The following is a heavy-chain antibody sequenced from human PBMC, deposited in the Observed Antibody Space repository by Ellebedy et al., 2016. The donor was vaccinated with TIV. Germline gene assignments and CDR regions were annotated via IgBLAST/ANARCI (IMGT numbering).Heavy chain of an antibody. Sequence: GESLKISCAASGFSFSSYAMRWVRQAPGTGLEWVSGIVGRGGSRYADYAKGRFTISRDNSKRTLDLQMSILRAEDTAVYYCAKDRTPGDGYWVFHFWGQGTLVTVST. CDR1: GFSFSSYA. CDR2: IVGRGGSR. V-gene: IGHV3-23*01. J-gene: IGHJ4*02. CDR3: AKDRTPGDGYWVFHF. D-gene: IGHD5-18*01.